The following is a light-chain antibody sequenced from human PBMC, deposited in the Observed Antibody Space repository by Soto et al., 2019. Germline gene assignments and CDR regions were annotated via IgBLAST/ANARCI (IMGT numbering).Light chain of an antibody. CDR3: QQYGSSPVT. CDR2: GAS. V-gene: IGKV3-20*01. J-gene: IGKJ4*01. CDR1: QSLSSTY. Sequence: EIVLTQSPGTLSLSPGERATLSCRASQSLSSTYLAWYQQKPGQAPRLLIYGASSRATGIPDRFSGSGSGTDFTLTISRLEPEDFAVYYCQQYGSSPVTFGXGT.